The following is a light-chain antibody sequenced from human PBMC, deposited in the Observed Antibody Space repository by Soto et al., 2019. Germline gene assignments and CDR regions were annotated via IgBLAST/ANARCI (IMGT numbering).Light chain of an antibody. J-gene: IGKJ1*01. CDR3: QQYSNWPET. CDR1: QSVSSN. CDR2: DAS. Sequence: EIVMTQSPATLSVSPGERATLSCRASQSVSSNLAWYQQKVGQAPRLLIYDASTRATGVPARFSGSGSGTEFTLTIRSLQSEDFAVYYCQQYSNWPETFGRGTKVEIK. V-gene: IGKV3-15*01.